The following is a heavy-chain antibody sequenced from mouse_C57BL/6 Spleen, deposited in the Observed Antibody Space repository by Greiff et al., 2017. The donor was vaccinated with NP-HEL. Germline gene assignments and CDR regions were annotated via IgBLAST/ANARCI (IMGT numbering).Heavy chain of an antibody. V-gene: IGHV1-64*01. CDR2: IHPNSGST. J-gene: IGHJ3*01. Sequence: QVQLQQPGAELVKPGASVKLSCKASGYTFTSYWMHWVKQRPGQGLEWIGMIHPNSGSTNYNEKFKSKATLTVDKSSSTAYMQLSSLTSEDSAVYYCAIPTYGYYYAYWGQGTLVTVSA. CDR1: GYTFTSYW. CDR3: AIPTYGYYYAY. D-gene: IGHD2-3*01.